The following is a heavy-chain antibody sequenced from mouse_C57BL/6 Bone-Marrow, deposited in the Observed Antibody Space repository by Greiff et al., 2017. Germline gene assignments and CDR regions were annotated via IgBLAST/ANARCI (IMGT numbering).Heavy chain of an antibody. CDR2: IYPGSGST. V-gene: IGHV1-55*01. Sequence: QVQLQQPGAELVKPGASVKMSCKASGYTFTSYWITWVKQRPGQGLEWIGDIYPGSGSTNYNEKFKSKATLTVDTSSSTAYMQLSSLTSDDSAVYYFAREGLTTVVARGYFDYWGQGTTLTVSS. D-gene: IGHD1-1*01. CDR3: AREGLTTVVARGYFDY. J-gene: IGHJ2*01. CDR1: GYTFTSYW.